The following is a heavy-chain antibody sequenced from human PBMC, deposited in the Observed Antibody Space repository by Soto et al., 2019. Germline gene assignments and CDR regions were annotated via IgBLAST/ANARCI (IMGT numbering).Heavy chain of an antibody. V-gene: IGHV4-39*01. Sequence: SETLSLTCTVSGGSISSSSYYWGWIRQPPGKGLEWIGSIYYSGSTYYNPSLKSRVTISVDTSKNQFSLKLSSVTAADTAVYYCARPRIVVVPAATSGWFDPWGQGTLVTVSS. J-gene: IGHJ5*02. CDR3: ARPRIVVVPAATSGWFDP. D-gene: IGHD2-2*01. CDR2: IYYSGST. CDR1: GGSISSSSYY.